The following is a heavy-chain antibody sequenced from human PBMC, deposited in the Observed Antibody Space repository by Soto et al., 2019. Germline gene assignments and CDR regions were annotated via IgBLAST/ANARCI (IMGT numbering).Heavy chain of an antibody. D-gene: IGHD3-22*01. CDR3: AIYDSSGSRGFQH. V-gene: IGHV4-31*03. CDR1: GGSISSGAYY. Sequence: QVPLQESGPGLVKPSQTLSLTCTVSGGSISSGAYYWSWIRQHPGKGLEWIGYIYYSGSTYYNPSLRSRVTISVDTSKTPFPLTLSSVTAAATAVYYCAIYDSSGSRGFQHWGQGTLVTVSS. CDR2: IYYSGST. J-gene: IGHJ1*01.